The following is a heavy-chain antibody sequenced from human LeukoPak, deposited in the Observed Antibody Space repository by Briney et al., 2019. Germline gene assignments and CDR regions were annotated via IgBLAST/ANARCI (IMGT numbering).Heavy chain of an antibody. CDR2: IYYSGST. V-gene: IGHV4-59*01. J-gene: IGHJ3*02. CDR3: ASAQRWLQLGDAFDI. Sequence: SETLSLTRTVSGGSISSYYWSWIRQPPGKGLEWIGYIYYSGSTNYNPSLKSRVTISVDTSKNQFSLKLSSVTAADTAVYYCASAQRWLQLGDAFDIWGRRTMVTVSS. CDR1: GGSISSYY. D-gene: IGHD5-24*01.